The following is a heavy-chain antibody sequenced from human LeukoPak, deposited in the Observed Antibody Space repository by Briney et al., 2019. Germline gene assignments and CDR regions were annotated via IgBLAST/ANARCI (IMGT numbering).Heavy chain of an antibody. V-gene: IGHV1-18*01. CDR3: AREASITWPNWFDP. D-gene: IGHD6-13*01. J-gene: IGHJ5*02. Sequence: ASVKVSCKAYGYTFMSHGISWVRQAPGQGLEWMGWISGSSSNTNYAQRLQGRVTMTTDTSTTTAYMELRSLRSDDTAVYYCAREASITWPNWFDPWGQGTLVTVSS. CDR1: GYTFMSHG. CDR2: ISGSSSNT.